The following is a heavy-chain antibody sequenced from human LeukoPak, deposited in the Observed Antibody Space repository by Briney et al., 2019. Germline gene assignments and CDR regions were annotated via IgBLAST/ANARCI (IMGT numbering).Heavy chain of an antibody. D-gene: IGHD4-17*01. Sequence: PGGSLRLSCAASGFTFSSYAMSWVRQAPGKGLEWVSVISGSGGSTYYADSVKGRFSISRDNSKNTLYLQMNSLRAEDTAVYYCAKSYGDYTLFDYWGQGTLVAVSS. CDR3: AKSYGDYTLFDY. CDR1: GFTFSSYA. V-gene: IGHV3-23*01. J-gene: IGHJ4*02. CDR2: ISGSGGST.